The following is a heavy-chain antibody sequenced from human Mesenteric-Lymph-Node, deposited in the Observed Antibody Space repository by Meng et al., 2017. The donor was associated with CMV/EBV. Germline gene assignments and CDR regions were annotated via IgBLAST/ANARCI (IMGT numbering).Heavy chain of an antibody. D-gene: IGHD7-27*01. Sequence: SETLSLTCTVSGYSISSGYYWGWIRQSPGRGLEWIGSTYHSGTSKYNPSLKSRVTISVDTSKNQFSLKLSSVTAADTAMYYCASALGTDLDAFDIWGRGTTVTVSS. CDR3: ASALGTDLDAFDI. CDR1: GYSISSGYY. V-gene: IGHV4-38-2*02. J-gene: IGHJ3*02. CDR2: TYHSGTS.